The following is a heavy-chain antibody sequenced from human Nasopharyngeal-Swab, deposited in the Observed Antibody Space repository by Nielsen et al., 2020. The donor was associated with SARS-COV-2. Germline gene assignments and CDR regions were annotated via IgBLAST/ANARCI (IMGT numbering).Heavy chain of an antibody. J-gene: IGHJ4*02. CDR2: IKQDGSEK. CDR3: ARVFLGDYSADY. CDR1: GFTFSGYW. D-gene: IGHD4-17*01. V-gene: IGHV3-7*01. Sequence: GESLKISCAASGFTFSGYWMSWVRQVPGKGLEWVANIKQDGSEKYYVDSVKGRFTISRDNAKNSLYLQMNSLRAEDTAAYYCARVFLGDYSADYWGQGTLVTVSS.